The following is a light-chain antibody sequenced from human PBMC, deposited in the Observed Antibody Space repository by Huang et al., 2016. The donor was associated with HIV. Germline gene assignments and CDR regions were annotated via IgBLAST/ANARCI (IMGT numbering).Light chain of an antibody. Sequence: EIVLTQSPATLSLSPGERATLSCRASRSVSNYLAWYPQKPGQAPRLLIYDASNRATGIPARFSGSGSGTDFTLTISSLEPEDFAVYYCQQRSNWPRTFGQGTKVEIK. J-gene: IGKJ1*01. CDR2: DAS. CDR3: QQRSNWPRT. CDR1: RSVSNY. V-gene: IGKV3-11*01.